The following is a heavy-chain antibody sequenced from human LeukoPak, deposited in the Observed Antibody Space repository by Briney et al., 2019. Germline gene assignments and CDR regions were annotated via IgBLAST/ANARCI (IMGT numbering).Heavy chain of an antibody. D-gene: IGHD3-16*01. CDR1: GYTFSSYG. CDR2: ISAYNGNT. Sequence: GASVKVSCKASGYTFSSYGISWVRQAPGQGLEWMGWISAYNGNTIYAQKLQGRVTMTTDTSTSTAYMELRSLRSDDTAVYYCARVRYRLAETYIDYWGQGTLVTVSS. CDR3: ARVRYRLAETYIDY. J-gene: IGHJ4*02. V-gene: IGHV1-18*01.